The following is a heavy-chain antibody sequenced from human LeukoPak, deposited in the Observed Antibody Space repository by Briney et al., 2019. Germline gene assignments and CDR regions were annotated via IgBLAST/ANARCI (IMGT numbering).Heavy chain of an antibody. CDR1: GGSISSSSYY. CDR2: IYYSGST. V-gene: IGHV4-61*05. Sequence: SETLSLTCTVSGGSISSSSYYWGWIRQPPGKGLEWIGYIYYSGSTNYNPSLKSRVTISVDTSKNQFSLKLSSVTAADTAVYYCARHLVVCSSTSCSNDAFDIWGQGTMVTVSS. D-gene: IGHD2-2*01. CDR3: ARHLVVCSSTSCSNDAFDI. J-gene: IGHJ3*02.